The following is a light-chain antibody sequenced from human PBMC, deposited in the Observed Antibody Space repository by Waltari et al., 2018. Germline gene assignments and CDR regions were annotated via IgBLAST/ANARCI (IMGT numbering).Light chain of an antibody. J-gene: IGLJ1*01. V-gene: IGLV2-14*03. Sequence: QSALTQPASVSGSLGQSITISCTGTSSDIGIYNYVSWYQQHPGKAPKLLIYDVSNRPSGVSNRFAGSKSGNTASLTISGLQSEDEADYYCTSFSSDSTPLVFGTGTRVTV. CDR1: SSDIGIYNY. CDR3: TSFSSDSTPLV. CDR2: DVS.